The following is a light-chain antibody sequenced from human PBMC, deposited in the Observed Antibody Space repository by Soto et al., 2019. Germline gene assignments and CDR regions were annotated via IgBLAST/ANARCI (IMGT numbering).Light chain of an antibody. J-gene: IGLJ1*01. Sequence: QSVLTHPRSVSGSPGQSVTVSCIGTSSDVGGYNSVSWYQEHPGKAPKLMIYDVIKRPSGVPDRFSGSKSGNTASLTISGLLAADEADYYCCSYVGSYSYVFGTGTKVTVL. V-gene: IGLV2-11*01. CDR3: CSYVGSYSYV. CDR2: DVI. CDR1: SSDVGGYNS.